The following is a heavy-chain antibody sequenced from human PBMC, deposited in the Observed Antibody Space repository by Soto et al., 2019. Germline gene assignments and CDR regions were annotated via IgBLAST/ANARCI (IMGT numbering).Heavy chain of an antibody. CDR3: ARYLVLTGTNWFDP. D-gene: IGHD3-9*01. CDR2: INHSGST. CDR1: GGSFSGYY. Sequence: SETLSLTCAAYGGSFSGYYWSWIRQPPGKGLEWIGEINHSGSTNYNPSLKSRVTISVDTSKNQFSLKLSSVTAADTAVYYCARYLVLTGTNWFDPWGQGTLVTVSS. J-gene: IGHJ5*02. V-gene: IGHV4-34*01.